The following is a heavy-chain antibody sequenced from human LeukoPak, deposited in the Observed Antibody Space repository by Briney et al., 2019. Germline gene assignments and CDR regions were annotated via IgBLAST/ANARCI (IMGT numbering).Heavy chain of an antibody. J-gene: IGHJ5*02. CDR1: GGSFSGYY. CDR3: ARGRGGYSGYDPKAKRRKGNWFDP. D-gene: IGHD5-12*01. V-gene: IGHV4-34*01. CDR2: INHSGST. Sequence: SVTLSLTCAVYGGSFSGYYWSWIRQPPGKGLEWIGEINHSGSTNYNPSLKSRVTISVDTSKNQFSLKLSSVTAADTAVYYCARGRGGYSGYDPKAKRRKGNWFDPWGQGTLVTVSS.